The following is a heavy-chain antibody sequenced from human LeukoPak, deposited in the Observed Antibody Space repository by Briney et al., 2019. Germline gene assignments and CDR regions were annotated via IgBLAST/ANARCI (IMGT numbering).Heavy chain of an antibody. CDR1: GGPISSGGYS. CDR3: ASTYYYDSSVVDY. Sequence: PSETLSLTCAVSGGPISSGGYSWSWIRQPPGKGLEWIGYIYHSGSTYYNPSLKSRVTISVDRSKNQFSQKLSSVTAADTAVYYCASTYYYDSSVVDYWGQGTLVTVSS. CDR2: IYHSGST. V-gene: IGHV4-30-2*01. D-gene: IGHD3-22*01. J-gene: IGHJ4*02.